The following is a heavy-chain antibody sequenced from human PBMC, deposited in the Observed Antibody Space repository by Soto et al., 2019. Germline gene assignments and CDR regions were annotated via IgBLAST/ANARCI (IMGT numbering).Heavy chain of an antibody. V-gene: IGHV1-3*01. CDR2: INAGNGNT. CDR1: GYTFTSYA. Sequence: ASVKVSCKASGYTFTSYAMHWVRQAPGQRLEWMGWINAGNGNTKYSQKFQGRVTITRDTSASTAYMELSSLRSEDTAVYHCARGGREYYDILTGYCDYWGQGTLVTVYS. J-gene: IGHJ4*02. CDR3: ARGGREYYDILTGYCDY. D-gene: IGHD3-9*01.